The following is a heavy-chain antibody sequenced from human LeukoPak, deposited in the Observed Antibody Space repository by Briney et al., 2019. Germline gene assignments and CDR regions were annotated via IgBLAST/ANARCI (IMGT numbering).Heavy chain of an antibody. CDR3: ARDDQYGSGTYRYFDY. V-gene: IGHV3-23*01. CDR2: ISGSGGST. Sequence: PGGSLRLSCAASGFTFSSYAMSWVRQAPGKGLEWVSAISGSGGSTYYADSVKGRFTISRDNSKNTLYMQMNSLTAEDTAVYYCARDDQYGSGTYRYFDYWGQGTLVTVSS. CDR1: GFTFSSYA. J-gene: IGHJ4*02. D-gene: IGHD3-10*01.